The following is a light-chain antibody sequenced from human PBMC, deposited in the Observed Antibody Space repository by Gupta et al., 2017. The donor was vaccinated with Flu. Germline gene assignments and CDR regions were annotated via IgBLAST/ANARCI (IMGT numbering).Light chain of an antibody. Sequence: QSVLTQPPSASGTPGQRVTISCSGSSSNIGSNYVYWYHQLPGTAPKLLIYRNNQRPSEVPARFSGSKSGTSASMAISGLRAEDEADYYCAAWDDSLSGWVFGGGTKLTVL. CDR1: SSNIGSNY. J-gene: IGLJ3*02. CDR2: RNN. CDR3: AAWDDSLSGWV. V-gene: IGLV1-47*01.